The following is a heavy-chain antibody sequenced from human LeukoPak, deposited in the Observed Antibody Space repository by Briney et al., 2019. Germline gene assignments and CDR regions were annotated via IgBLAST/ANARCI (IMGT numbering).Heavy chain of an antibody. D-gene: IGHD4-11*01. Sequence: SETLSLTCTVSGGSISSYYWSWIWQPPGKGLEWIGRIYTSGSTNYNPSLKSRVTISVDTSKNQFSLKLSSVTAADTAVYYCAGSVYSNYGAPYFDYWGQGTLVTVSS. CDR2: IYTSGST. CDR3: AGSVYSNYGAPYFDY. V-gene: IGHV4-4*07. CDR1: GGSISSYY. J-gene: IGHJ4*02.